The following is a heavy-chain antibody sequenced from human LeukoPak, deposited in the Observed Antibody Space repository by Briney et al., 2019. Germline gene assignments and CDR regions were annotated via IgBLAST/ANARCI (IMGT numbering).Heavy chain of an antibody. CDR3: ARDPTQMVRGYYYYGMDV. D-gene: IGHD3-10*01. Sequence: GGSLRLSCAASGFTFSTYPMSWVRQAPGKGLEWVANIKQDGSEKYYVDSVKGRFTIPRDNAKNSLYLQMNSLRAEDTAVYYCARDPTQMVRGYYYYGMDVWGQGTTVTVSS. CDR1: GFTFSTYP. J-gene: IGHJ6*02. V-gene: IGHV3-7*01. CDR2: IKQDGSEK.